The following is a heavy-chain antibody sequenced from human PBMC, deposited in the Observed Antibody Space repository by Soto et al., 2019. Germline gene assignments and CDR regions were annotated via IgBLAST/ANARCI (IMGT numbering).Heavy chain of an antibody. CDR2: ISAYNGNT. D-gene: IGHD3-22*01. V-gene: IGHV1-18*04. Sequence: ASVKVSCKASGYTFTSYGISWVRQAPGQGLEWVGWISAYNGNTNYAQKLQGRVTMTTDTSTSTAYMELRSLRSDDTAVYHCARSAYYYDSSGYYYPVYFDYWGQGTLVTVSS. CDR1: GYTFTSYG. J-gene: IGHJ4*02. CDR3: ARSAYYYDSSGYYYPVYFDY.